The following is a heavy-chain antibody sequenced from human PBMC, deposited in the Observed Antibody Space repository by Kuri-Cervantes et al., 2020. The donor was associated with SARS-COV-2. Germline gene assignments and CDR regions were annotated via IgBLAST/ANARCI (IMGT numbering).Heavy chain of an antibody. CDR3: ARHGLRYYGSGSLTTFDY. CDR1: GGSISRSSYY. V-gene: IGHV4-39*01. Sequence: SETLCLTCTVPGGSISRSSYYWGWIRQPPGKGLEWIGSIYYSGSTYYNPSLTGRVAISVDTSKIHFSLKPSSVTAADTAVYYCARHGLRYYGSGSLTTFDYWGQGTLVTVSS. D-gene: IGHD3-10*01. CDR2: IYYSGST. J-gene: IGHJ4*02.